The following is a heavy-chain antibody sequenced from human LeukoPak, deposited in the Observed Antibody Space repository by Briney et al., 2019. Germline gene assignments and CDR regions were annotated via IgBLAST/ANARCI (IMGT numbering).Heavy chain of an antibody. CDR3: SRGGRGDDNHYYYYMDV. J-gene: IGHJ6*03. D-gene: IGHD3-16*01. V-gene: IGHV4-61*02. CDR1: GDSISKNNYF. CDR2: FYTRGST. Sequence: SETLSLTCTVSGDSISKNNYFWRWIRHPAGKGLEWIVCFYTRGSTDYNPSLKSRVTISQDTTKNHYSLHLTSVTAAAAAVYYCSRGGRGDDNHYYYYMDVWGMGTTVTVSS.